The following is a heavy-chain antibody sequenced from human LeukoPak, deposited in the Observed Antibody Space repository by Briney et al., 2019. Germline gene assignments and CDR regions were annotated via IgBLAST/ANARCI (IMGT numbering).Heavy chain of an antibody. CDR3: ARTRWLDY. CDR1: GFTFSSYW. Sequence: GGSLRLSCAASGFTFSSYWMTWVRQAPGKGLEWVANIKQDGSEKYYVDSVKGRFTISRDNAKNSLFLQMNSLRVEDTAVYYCARTRWLDYWGQGALVTVSS. J-gene: IGHJ4*02. V-gene: IGHV3-7*01. CDR2: IKQDGSEK. D-gene: IGHD2-15*01.